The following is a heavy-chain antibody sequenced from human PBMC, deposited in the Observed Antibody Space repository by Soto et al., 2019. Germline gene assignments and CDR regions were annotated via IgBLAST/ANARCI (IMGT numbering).Heavy chain of an antibody. Sequence: GASVKVSCKASGYTFTSYGISWVRQAPGQGLEWMGWISAYNGNTNYAQKLQGRVTMTTDTSTNTAYMELRSLRSDDTAVYYCARDVVVQLERGYPSLNYYYGMDVWGQGTTVTVSS. V-gene: IGHV1-18*04. CDR3: ARDVVVQLERGYPSLNYYYGMDV. D-gene: IGHD1-1*01. J-gene: IGHJ6*02. CDR1: GYTFTSYG. CDR2: ISAYNGNT.